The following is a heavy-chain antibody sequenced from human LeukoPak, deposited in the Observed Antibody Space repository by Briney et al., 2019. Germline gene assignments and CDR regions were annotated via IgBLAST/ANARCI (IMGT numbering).Heavy chain of an antibody. CDR2: ISGSGGST. Sequence: GGSLRLSCAASGLTFSSYAMSWVRQAPGKGLEWVSAISGSGGSTYYADSLKGRFTISRDSSKNTLYLQMNSLRAEDTAVYYCAKDRGSARPSKYYFDHWGQGTLVTVSS. CDR3: AKDRGSARPSKYYFDH. V-gene: IGHV3-23*01. J-gene: IGHJ4*02. CDR1: GLTFSSYA. D-gene: IGHD2-15*01.